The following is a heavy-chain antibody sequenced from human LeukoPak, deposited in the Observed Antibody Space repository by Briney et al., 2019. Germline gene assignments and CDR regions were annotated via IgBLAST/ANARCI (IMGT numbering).Heavy chain of an antibody. Sequence: GGSLRLSCAASGFTFSTYSMNWVRQAPGKGLEWVSSISSSSSYIYYADSVKGRFTISRDNAKNSLYLQMSSLRAEDTAVYYCSRNGLVDFDYWGQGSRVIVSP. D-gene: IGHD6-13*01. CDR1: GFTFSTYS. CDR3: SRNGLVDFDY. CDR2: ISSSSSYI. J-gene: IGHJ4*02. V-gene: IGHV3-21*01.